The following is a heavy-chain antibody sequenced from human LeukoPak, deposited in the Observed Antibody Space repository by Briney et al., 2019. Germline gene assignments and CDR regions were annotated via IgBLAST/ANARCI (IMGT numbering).Heavy chain of an antibody. CDR2: INEDGSEK. CDR3: ARELDHDYYDFYFDY. Sequence: GGPLRLSCAASGFTFSSYLMTWVRQAPGTGLEWVASINEDGSEKYYLDSVKGRFTISRDNAKNSLYLQMNSLRAEDTAVYYCARELDHDYYDFYFDYWGQGTLVTVSS. D-gene: IGHD4-17*01. V-gene: IGHV3-7*01. J-gene: IGHJ4*02. CDR1: GFTFSSYL.